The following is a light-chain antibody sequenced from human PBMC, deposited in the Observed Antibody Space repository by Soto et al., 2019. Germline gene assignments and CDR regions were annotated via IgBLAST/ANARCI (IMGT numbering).Light chain of an antibody. V-gene: IGLV2-11*01. CDR3: CSHAGSYTYV. J-gene: IGLJ1*01. CDR1: SSDVGGYNY. CDR2: DVT. Sequence: LTQPRSVSGSPGQSLTISCTGTSSDVGGYNYVSWYQQHPGKVPKLMIYDVTKRPSGVPDRFSGSKSGNTASLTISGLQAEDEADYYCCSHAGSYTYVFGTGTKVTVL.